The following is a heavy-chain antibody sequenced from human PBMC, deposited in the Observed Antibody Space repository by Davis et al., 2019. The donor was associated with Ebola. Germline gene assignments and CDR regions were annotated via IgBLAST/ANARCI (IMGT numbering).Heavy chain of an antibody. Sequence: GESLKISCAASGFTFSTYWMSWVRQAPGKGLEWVANIKPDGSEKSYVDSVKGRLAISRDNAKNSLYLQMNSLRAEDTAVYYCARDRLSYYYGMGVWGQGTTVTVSS. CDR2: IKPDGSEK. D-gene: IGHD6-25*01. V-gene: IGHV3-7*03. CDR3: ARDRLSYYYGMGV. J-gene: IGHJ6*02. CDR1: GFTFSTYW.